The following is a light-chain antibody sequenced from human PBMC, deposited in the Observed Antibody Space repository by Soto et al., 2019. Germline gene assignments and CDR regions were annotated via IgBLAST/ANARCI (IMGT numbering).Light chain of an antibody. CDR3: LQDYSYPRT. CDR1: QAIRTE. CDR2: GTS. Sequence: AIQMTQSPSSLSASVGDRVIITCRASQAIRTELGWYQQRPGKPPKLLIYGTSNLQSGVPSRFSGSGSGTDFTLTINGLQPEDFATYYCLQDYSYPRTFSQGTKVDVK. V-gene: IGKV1-6*01. J-gene: IGKJ1*01.